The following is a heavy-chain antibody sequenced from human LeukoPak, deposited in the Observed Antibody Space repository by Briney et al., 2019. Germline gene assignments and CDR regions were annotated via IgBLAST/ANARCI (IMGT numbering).Heavy chain of an antibody. V-gene: IGHV3-7*01. CDR2: IKQDGSEK. CDR3: ARDKGAGENFDY. CDR1: GFTFSNYW. J-gene: IGHJ4*02. Sequence: PGGSLRLSCAASGFTFSNYWMSWVRQAPGKGLEWVANIKQDGSEKYYVDSVKGRFTLSRDNAKNSLYLQMNSLRAEDTAVYYCARDKGAGENFDYWGQGALVTVSS. D-gene: IGHD4-17*01.